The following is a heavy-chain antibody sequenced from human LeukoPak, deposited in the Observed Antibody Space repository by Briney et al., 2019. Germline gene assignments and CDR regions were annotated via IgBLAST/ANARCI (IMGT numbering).Heavy chain of an antibody. CDR1: GGSISSYY. J-gene: IGHJ6*03. V-gene: IGHV4-59*12. CDR3: ARTVLRFLEWSYYYYYMDV. Sequence: SETLSLTCTVSGGSISSYYWSWIRQPPGKGLEWIGYIYYSGSTNYNPSLKSRVTISVDTSKNQFSLKLSSVTAADTAVYYCARTVLRFLEWSYYYYYMDVWGKGTTVTVSS. D-gene: IGHD3-3*01. CDR2: IYYSGST.